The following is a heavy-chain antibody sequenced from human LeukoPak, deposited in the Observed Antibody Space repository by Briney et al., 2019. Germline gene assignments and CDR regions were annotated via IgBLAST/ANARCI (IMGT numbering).Heavy chain of an antibody. CDR1: GFTFSSYG. D-gene: IGHD6-19*01. CDR2: ISYDGSNK. V-gene: IGHV3-30*18. J-gene: IGHJ4*02. CDR3: AKDLLVAVTGTGGPDY. Sequence: GGSLRLSCAASGFTFSSYGMHWVRQAPGKGLEWVAVISYDGSNKYYADSVKGRFTISRDNSKNTLYLQMNSLRAEDMAVYYCAKDLLVAVTGTGGPDYWGQGALVTVSS.